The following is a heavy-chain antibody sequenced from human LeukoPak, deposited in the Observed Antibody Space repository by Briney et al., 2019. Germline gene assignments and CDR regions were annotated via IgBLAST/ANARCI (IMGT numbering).Heavy chain of an antibody. D-gene: IGHD6-6*01. J-gene: IGHJ4*02. V-gene: IGHV3-23*01. Sequence: PGGSLRLSCAASGFTFSSYAMSWVRQAPGKGLEWVSSISGSGITTYYADSVKGRFTISRDNSKNTLYLQLSSLRAEDTAIYFCAKTGLYSSSSRGYFDSWGQGSLVTVSS. CDR2: ISGSGITT. CDR3: AKTGLYSSSSRGYFDS. CDR1: GFTFSSYA.